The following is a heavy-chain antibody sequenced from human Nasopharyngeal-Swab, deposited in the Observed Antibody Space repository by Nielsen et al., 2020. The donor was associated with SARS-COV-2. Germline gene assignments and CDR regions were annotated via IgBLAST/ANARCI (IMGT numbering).Heavy chain of an antibody. CDR2: ISYDGSNK. CDR1: GFTCSSYA. J-gene: IGHJ4*02. V-gene: IGHV3-30-3*01. Sequence: GGSLRLSCAASGFTCSSYAMHWVRQAPGKGLEWVAVISYDGSNKYYADSVKGRFTISRDNSKNSLYLQMNSLRAEDTAVYYCARDQRSYFDYWGQGTLVTVSS. CDR3: ARDQRSYFDY.